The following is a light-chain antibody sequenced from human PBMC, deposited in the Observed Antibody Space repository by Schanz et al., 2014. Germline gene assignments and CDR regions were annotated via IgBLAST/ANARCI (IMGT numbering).Light chain of an antibody. J-gene: IGLJ1*01. Sequence: QSVLTQPPSVSGAPGQRVTISCTGSSSNIGAGYDVHWYQQLPGTAPKLLIYGNTNRPSGVPDRFSGSKSGTSASLAITGLQAEDEADYYCSSYAGSNNFWDWVFGTGTKLTVL. CDR1: SSNIGAGYD. CDR3: SSYAGSNNFWDWV. CDR2: GNT. V-gene: IGLV1-40*01.